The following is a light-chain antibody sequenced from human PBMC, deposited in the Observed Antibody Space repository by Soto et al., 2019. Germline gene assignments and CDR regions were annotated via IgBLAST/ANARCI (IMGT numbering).Light chain of an antibody. CDR2: EGF. CDR3: CSYAGRSTWDVV. J-gene: IGLJ2*01. CDR1: SSDVGGSGL. Sequence: QSALTQPASVSGSPGQSITISCTGTSSDVGGSGLVSWYQFHPGKAPKLLIFEGFKRPSGVSNRFSGSKSGSTASLTISGLQAEDEADYYCCSYAGRSTWDVVFGGGTKVPVL. V-gene: IGLV2-23*01.